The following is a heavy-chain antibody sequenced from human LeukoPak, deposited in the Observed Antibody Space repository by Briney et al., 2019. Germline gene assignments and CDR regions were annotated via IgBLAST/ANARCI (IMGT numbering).Heavy chain of an antibody. J-gene: IGHJ6*02. V-gene: IGHV3-23*01. D-gene: IGHD3-10*01. CDR1: RFTFSSYV. CDR3: ARVSGTIRVWPQPFGDGMDV. CDR2: ISGSGRST. Sequence: GGSLRLSCAASRFTFSSYVVSWVRQAPGKGLECVSAISGSGRSTYYADSVKGRFTISRDNSKNTLYLQMNSLRAEDTAVYYCARVSGTIRVWPQPFGDGMDVWGQGTTVTVSS.